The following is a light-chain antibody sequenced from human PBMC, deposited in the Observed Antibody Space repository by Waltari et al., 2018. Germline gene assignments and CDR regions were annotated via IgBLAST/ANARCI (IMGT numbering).Light chain of an antibody. CDR2: DVT. CDR1: SSDIGIYNH. CDR3: ASYTSTFTWV. Sequence: QSALTQPPSVSGSPGQSVTITCTGTSSDIGIYNHVSWFQQPPCTAPKLLIYDVTYRPSGVPDRFSGSKSGNTASLTISGLQTEDESDYYCASYTSTFTWVVGGGTKLTVL. V-gene: IGLV2-18*02. J-gene: IGLJ2*01.